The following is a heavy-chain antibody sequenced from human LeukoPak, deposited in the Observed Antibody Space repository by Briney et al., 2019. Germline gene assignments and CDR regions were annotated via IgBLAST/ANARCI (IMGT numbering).Heavy chain of an antibody. CDR1: GFPFSDYS. J-gene: IGHJ1*01. CDR3: VRDLMGMGATTAYLHH. V-gene: IGHV3-21*06. Sequence: GGSLRLSCAASGFPFSDYSMNWVRQAPGKGLEWVSSISRSSRHVYYAGSVKGRFTISRDDGKNSLYLQMNSLRAEDMAVYYCVRDLMGMGATTAYLHHWGQGTLVTVSS. D-gene: IGHD1-26*01. CDR2: ISRSSRHV.